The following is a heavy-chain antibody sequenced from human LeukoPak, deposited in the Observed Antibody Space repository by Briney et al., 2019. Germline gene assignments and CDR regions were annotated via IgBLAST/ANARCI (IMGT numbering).Heavy chain of an antibody. J-gene: IGHJ4*02. Sequence: GGSLRLSCAASGFTFSSYAMSWVRQAPGKGLEWVSAISGSGGSTYYADSVKGRFTISRDNSKNTLYLQMNSLRAEDTAVHYCAKILRFLEWLLPPFDYWGQGTLVTVSS. V-gene: IGHV3-23*01. D-gene: IGHD3-3*01. CDR2: ISGSGGST. CDR3: AKILRFLEWLLPPFDY. CDR1: GFTFSSYA.